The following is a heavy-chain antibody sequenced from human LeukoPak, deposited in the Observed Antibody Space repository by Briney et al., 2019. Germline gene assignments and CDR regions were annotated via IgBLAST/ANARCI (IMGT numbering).Heavy chain of an antibody. J-gene: IGHJ3*02. CDR3: ARDRASVTTSDGFDI. V-gene: IGHV3-48*02. D-gene: IGHD4-17*01. CDR2: ISSSSGTI. Sequence: PGGSLRLSCTASGFTFNSYSMNWVRQAPGKGLEWVSYISSSSGTIYYADSVKGRFTMSRENAKNSLYLQMNSLRDEDTAVYYCARDRASVTTSDGFDIWGQGTMVIVSS. CDR1: GFTFNSYS.